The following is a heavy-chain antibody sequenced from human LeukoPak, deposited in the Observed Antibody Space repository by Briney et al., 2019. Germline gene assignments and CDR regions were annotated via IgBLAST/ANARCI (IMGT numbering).Heavy chain of an antibody. Sequence: GGSLRLSCAASGFTVSSNYMSWVRQAPGKGLEWVSVIHSGGSTYYADSVKGRFTISRDNSKNTLYLQMNSLRAEDTAVYYCAREVDTAYDAFDIWGQGTMVTVSS. CDR1: GFTVSSNY. CDR3: AREVDTAYDAFDI. CDR2: IHSGGST. V-gene: IGHV3-53*01. D-gene: IGHD5-18*01. J-gene: IGHJ3*02.